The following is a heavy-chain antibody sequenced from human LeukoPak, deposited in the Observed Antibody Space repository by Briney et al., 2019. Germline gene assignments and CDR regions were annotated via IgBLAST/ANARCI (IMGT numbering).Heavy chain of an antibody. D-gene: IGHD5-24*01. J-gene: IGHJ4*02. CDR2: INPRGGST. CDR3: ARSSREGSNWNEFDY. V-gene: IGHV1-46*01. CDR1: GYSFTTYY. Sequence: ASVKVSCKASGYSFTTYYVHWVRQAPGQGLEWMAIINPRGGSTTYAQKFQGRVTMTRDTSTSTVYMELSSLRYEDTAVYYCARSSREGSNWNEFDYWGQGTLVTVSS.